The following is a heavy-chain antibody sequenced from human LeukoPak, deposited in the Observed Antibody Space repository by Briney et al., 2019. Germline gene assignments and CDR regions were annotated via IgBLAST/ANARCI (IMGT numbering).Heavy chain of an antibody. CDR2: IYYSGST. V-gene: IGHV4-59*01. D-gene: IGHD3-16*02. CDR1: GGSISSYY. J-gene: IGHJ4*02. Sequence: SETLSLTCTVSGGSISSYYWNWIRQPPGKGLEWIGYIYYSGSTNYNPSLKSRVTISVDTSKNQFSLRLSSVTAADTAVYYCARAHDYVWGSYRPTFDYWGQGTLVTVSS. CDR3: ARAHDYVWGSYRPTFDY.